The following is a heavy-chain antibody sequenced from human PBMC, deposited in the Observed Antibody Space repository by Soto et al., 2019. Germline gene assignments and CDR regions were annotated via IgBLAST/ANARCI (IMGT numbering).Heavy chain of an antibody. CDR2: VYSSGTT. V-gene: IGHV4-4*07. CDR1: GGSINSYW. Sequence: SETLSLTCSVSGGSINSYWWSWIRQPAGKGLEWIGRVYSSGTTDYNPSLNSRATMSVETSKNQFSLKLSSVTAADTAVYYCARDIGSYAYGEGYWGQGIQVTVS. CDR3: ARDIGSYAYGEGY. D-gene: IGHD3-10*01. J-gene: IGHJ4*02.